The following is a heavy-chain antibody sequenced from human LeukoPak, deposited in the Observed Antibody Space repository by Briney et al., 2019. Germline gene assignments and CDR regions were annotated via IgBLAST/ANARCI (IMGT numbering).Heavy chain of an antibody. CDR1: GGSISSYY. V-gene: IGHV4-59*01. Sequence: SETLSLTCTVSGGSISSYYWSWIRQPPGKGLEWVGYIYYSGSTNYNPSLKSRVTISVDTSKNQFSLKLSSVTAADTAVYYCARRGDILTGYYDRWGQGTLVTVSS. D-gene: IGHD3-9*01. J-gene: IGHJ4*02. CDR2: IYYSGST. CDR3: ARRGDILTGYYDR.